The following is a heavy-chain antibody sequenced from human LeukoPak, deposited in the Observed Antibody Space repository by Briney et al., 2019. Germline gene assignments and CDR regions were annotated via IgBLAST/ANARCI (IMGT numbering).Heavy chain of an antibody. Sequence: SQTLSLTCTVSGTSISSGAYSWSWVRPHPGKGLEWIAYIYYSGNTYYNPSLKRRVTISVDTSKNQFSLKLSSVTAADTAVYYCARTITIFGALGYFDYWGQGTLVTVSS. CDR1: GTSISSGAYS. CDR2: IYYSGNT. CDR3: ARTITIFGALGYFDY. J-gene: IGHJ4*02. V-gene: IGHV4-31*03. D-gene: IGHD3-3*01.